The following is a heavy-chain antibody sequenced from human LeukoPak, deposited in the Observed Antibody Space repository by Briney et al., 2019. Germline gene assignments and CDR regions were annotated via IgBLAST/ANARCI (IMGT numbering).Heavy chain of an antibody. CDR1: GGSIMVAAYS. CDR2: IYYSGRS. D-gene: IGHD3-3*01. V-gene: IGHV4-30-2*01. CDR3: ARHGPLYDIWSAQFYFDY. J-gene: IGHJ4*02. Sequence: SETLSLTCTVSGGSIMVAAYSWSWIRQPPGKGLEWIGYIYYSGRSYYNPSLKSRVTISVDTSKNQFSLRLSSVTAADTAVYYCARHGPLYDIWSAQFYFDYWGQGTLVTVSS.